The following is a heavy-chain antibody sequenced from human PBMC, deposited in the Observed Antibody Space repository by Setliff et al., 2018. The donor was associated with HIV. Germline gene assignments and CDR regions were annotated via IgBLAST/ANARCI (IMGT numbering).Heavy chain of an antibody. CDR2: IYATGST. CDR1: GGSISSGSYS. CDR3: ARTRRDDSSGYYAPLFDY. V-gene: IGHV4-61*02. Sequence: PSETLSLTCTVSGGSISSGSYSRTWIRQPAGKGLEWIGRIYATGSTNYNPSLKSRVTMSVDASNNQFSLRLSSVTAADTAVYYCARTRRDDSSGYYAPLFDYWGQGALVTVSS. D-gene: IGHD3-22*01. J-gene: IGHJ4*02.